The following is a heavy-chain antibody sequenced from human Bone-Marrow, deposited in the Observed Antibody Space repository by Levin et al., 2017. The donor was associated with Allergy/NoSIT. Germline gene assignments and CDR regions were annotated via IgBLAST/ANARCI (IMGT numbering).Heavy chain of an antibody. D-gene: IGHD3-22*01. CDR1: GFSFWHYT. CDR3: ARDPARGYYDSSGYSGDH. Sequence: ETLSLTCAVSGFSFWHYTMNWVRQAPGKGLEWVSCISSSGDSTYYADSVKGRFTISRDNAKNSLYLQLNRLRDEDTALYYCARDPARGYYDSSGYSGDHWGQGTLVTVSS. V-gene: IGHV3-48*02. CDR2: ISSSGDST. J-gene: IGHJ4*02.